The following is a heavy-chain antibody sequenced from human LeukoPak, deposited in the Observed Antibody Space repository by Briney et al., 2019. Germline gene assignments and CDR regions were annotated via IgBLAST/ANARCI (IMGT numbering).Heavy chain of an antibody. CDR1: GFTFSSYS. CDR3: ARVRYYDSSGPFDY. V-gene: IGHV3-48*01. D-gene: IGHD3-22*01. Sequence: GGSLRLSCAASGFTFSSYSMNWVRQAPGKGLEWVSYISSSSSTIYYADSVKGRFTISRDNAKNSLYLQMNSLRAEDTAVYYCARVRYYDSSGPFDYWGQGTLVTVSS. J-gene: IGHJ4*02. CDR2: ISSSSSTI.